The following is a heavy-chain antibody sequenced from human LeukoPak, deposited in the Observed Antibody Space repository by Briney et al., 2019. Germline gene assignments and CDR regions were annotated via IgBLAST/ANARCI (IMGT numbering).Heavy chain of an antibody. D-gene: IGHD6-19*01. J-gene: IGHJ6*02. CDR2: IYHSGST. CDR3: ARVIAVAGTRYYYGMDV. Sequence: PSETLSLTCAVSGGPISSSNWWSWVRQPPGKGLEWIGEIYHSGSTNYNPSLKSRVTISVDTSKNQFSLKLSSVTAADTAVYYCARVIAVAGTRYYYGMDVWGQGTTVTVSS. V-gene: IGHV4-4*02. CDR1: GGPISSSNW.